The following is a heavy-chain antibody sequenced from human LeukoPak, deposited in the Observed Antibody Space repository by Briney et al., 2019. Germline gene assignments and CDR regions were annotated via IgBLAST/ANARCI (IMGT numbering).Heavy chain of an antibody. CDR3: APIYGDYSDFDS. V-gene: IGHV4-34*01. CDR2: ITHSGNI. D-gene: IGHD4-17*01. Sequence: SETLSLTCAVYGRPLSNYYRSWVRQPPGKGLEWIGEITHSGNIHYNPSLKSRVTISIDTSKNQFSLRLTSVAAADTAVYYCAPIYGDYSDFDSWGQGTLVTVSS. J-gene: IGHJ4*02. CDR1: GRPLSNYY.